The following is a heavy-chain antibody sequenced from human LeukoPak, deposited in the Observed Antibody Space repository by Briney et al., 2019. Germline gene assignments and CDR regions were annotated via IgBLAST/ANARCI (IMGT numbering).Heavy chain of an antibody. CDR1: GFTFGSYA. CDR3: ARVGGGAFDI. CDR2: IVGGGEST. V-gene: IGHV3-23*01. J-gene: IGHJ3*02. Sequence: GGSLRLSCAASGFTFGSYAMSWVRQAPGKGLEWVSAIVGGGESTFYADSLRGRFTISRDNSKNMVDLQMNSLRAEDTAVYYCARVGGGAFDIWGQGTMVTVSS.